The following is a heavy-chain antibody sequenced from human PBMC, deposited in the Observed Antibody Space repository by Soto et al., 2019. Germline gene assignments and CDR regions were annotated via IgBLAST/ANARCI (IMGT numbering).Heavy chain of an antibody. CDR2: INPSGGST. Sequence: ASVKVSCKASGYTFTTYYIHWVRQAPGQGPEWMGIINPSGGSTTYAQEFQGRVTMTRDTSTSTVYMELSSLRSEDTAVYYCARSECGWSSKPSYYFDYWGQGTLVTVYS. V-gene: IGHV1-46*01. CDR1: GYTFTTYY. J-gene: IGHJ4*02. CDR3: ARSECGWSSKPSYYFDY. D-gene: IGHD6-19*01.